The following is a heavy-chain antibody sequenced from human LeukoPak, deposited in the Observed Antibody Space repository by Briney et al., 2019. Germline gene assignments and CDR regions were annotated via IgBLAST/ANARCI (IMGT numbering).Heavy chain of an antibody. Sequence: PGGSLRLSCAASGYTFSSYAMSWVRQAPGKGLEWVSTISGSGGSTYYADSVKGRFTISRDNSKNTLYLQMNSLRAEDTAVYYCAKSRHDAFDIWGQGTMVTVSS. J-gene: IGHJ3*02. V-gene: IGHV3-23*01. CDR2: ISGSGGST. CDR1: GYTFSSYA. CDR3: AKSRHDAFDI.